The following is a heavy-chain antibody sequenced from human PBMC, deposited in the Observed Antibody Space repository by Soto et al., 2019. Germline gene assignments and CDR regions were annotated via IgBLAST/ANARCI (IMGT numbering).Heavy chain of an antibody. CDR1: GFTFSSYS. D-gene: IGHD5-12*01. Sequence: GGSLRLSCAASGFTFSSYSMNWVRQAPGKGLEWVSSISSSSSYIYYADSVKGRFTISRDNAKNSLYLQMNNLRAEDTAVYYCARAMNRDGYNYAFDIWGQGTMVTVSS. CDR3: ARAMNRDGYNYAFDI. V-gene: IGHV3-21*01. CDR2: ISSSSSYI. J-gene: IGHJ3*02.